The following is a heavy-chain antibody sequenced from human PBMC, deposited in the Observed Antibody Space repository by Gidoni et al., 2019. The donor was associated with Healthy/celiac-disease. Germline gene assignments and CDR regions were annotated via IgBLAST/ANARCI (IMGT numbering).Heavy chain of an antibody. CDR1: GFTFSSYG. CDR2: ISYDGSNK. J-gene: IGHJ4*02. Sequence: QVQLVESGGGVVQPGRSLRLSCAASGFTFSSYGRHWVRQAPGKGLEWVAVISYDGSNKYYADSVKGRFTISRDNSKNTLYLQMNSLRAEDTAVYYCAKDGGGGDYVVEYFDYWGQGTLVTVSS. V-gene: IGHV3-30*18. CDR3: AKDGGGGDYVVEYFDY. D-gene: IGHD4-17*01.